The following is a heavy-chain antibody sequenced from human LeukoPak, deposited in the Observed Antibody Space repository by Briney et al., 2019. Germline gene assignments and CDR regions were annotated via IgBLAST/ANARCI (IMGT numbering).Heavy chain of an antibody. Sequence: ASVKVSCKASGYTFTGYYMHWVRQAPGKGLEWMGGSDPEDGETIYAQKFQGRVTMTEDTSTDTAYMELSSLRPEDTAVYYCARDITIGTTRFDPWGQGTLVTVSP. CDR2: SDPEDGET. CDR3: ARDITIGTTRFDP. D-gene: IGHD1-1*01. CDR1: GYTFTGYY. V-gene: IGHV1-24*01. J-gene: IGHJ5*02.